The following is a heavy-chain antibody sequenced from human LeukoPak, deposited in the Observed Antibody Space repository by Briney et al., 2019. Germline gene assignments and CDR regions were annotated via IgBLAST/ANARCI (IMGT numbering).Heavy chain of an antibody. CDR3: ARVPKTWSYWFDP. CDR1: GGSFSGYY. CDR2: INHSGST. Sequence: SETLSLTCAVYGGSFSGYYWSWIRQPPGKGLEWIGEINHSGSTNYNPSLKSRVTISVDTSKNQFSLKLSSVTAADTAVYYCARVPKTWSYWFDPWGQGTLVTVSS. J-gene: IGHJ5*02. V-gene: IGHV4-34*01. D-gene: IGHD2-8*02.